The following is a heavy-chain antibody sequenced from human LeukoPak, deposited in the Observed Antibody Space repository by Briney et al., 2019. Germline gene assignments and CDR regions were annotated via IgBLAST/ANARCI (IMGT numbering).Heavy chain of an antibody. CDR3: ARDKYSSSSLYNWFDP. CDR2: IIPILGIA. J-gene: IGHJ5*02. CDR1: GGTFSSYA. V-gene: IGHV1-69*04. D-gene: IGHD6-6*01. Sequence: ASVKVSCKASGGTFSSYAISWVRQAPGQGLEWMGRIIPILGIANYAQKFQGRVTITADKSTSTAYMELSSLRSEDTAVYYCARDKYSSSSLYNWFDPWGRGTLVTVSS.